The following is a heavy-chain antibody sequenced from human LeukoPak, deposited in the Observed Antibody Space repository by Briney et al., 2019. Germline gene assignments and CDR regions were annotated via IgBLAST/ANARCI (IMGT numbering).Heavy chain of an antibody. D-gene: IGHD6-13*01. J-gene: IGHJ3*02. CDR3: ARVIAAAQTPFDAFDI. CDR1: GGSISSGGYY. CDR2: IYHSGSA. Sequence: SETLSLTCTVSGGSISSGGYYWSWIRQPPGKGLEWIGYIYHSGSAYYNPSLKSRVTISVDRSKNQFSLKLSSVTAADTAVYYCARVIAAAQTPFDAFDIWGQGTMVTVSS. V-gene: IGHV4-30-2*01.